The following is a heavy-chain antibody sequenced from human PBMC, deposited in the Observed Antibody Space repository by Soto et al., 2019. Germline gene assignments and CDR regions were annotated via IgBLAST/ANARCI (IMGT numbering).Heavy chain of an antibody. CDR2: ISYDGSNK. V-gene: IGHV3-30*18. D-gene: IGHD1-26*01. CDR3: AKDGPIVGADWYFDL. Sequence: QVQLVESGGGVVQPGRSLRLSCAASGFTFSSYGMHWVRQAPGKGLEWVAVISYDGSNKYYADSVKGRFTISRDNSKNTLYLQMNSLRAEDTAVYYCAKDGPIVGADWYFDLWGRGTLVTVSS. J-gene: IGHJ2*01. CDR1: GFTFSSYG.